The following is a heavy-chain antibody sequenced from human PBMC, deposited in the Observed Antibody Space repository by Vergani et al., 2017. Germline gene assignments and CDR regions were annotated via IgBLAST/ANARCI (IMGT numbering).Heavy chain of an antibody. CDR2: INHSGST. D-gene: IGHD3-3*01. V-gene: IGHV4-34*01. CDR3: ARGARVRYLEWLSREERGGYYYYAMDV. J-gene: IGHJ6*02. CDR1: GGSLSGYY. Sequence: QVQLQQWGAGLLKPSETLSLTCAVYGGSLSGYYWSWIRQPPGKGLEWIGEINHSGSTNYNPSLKSRVTISVDTSKNQFSLKLSSVTAADTAVYYCARGARVRYLEWLSREERGGYYYYAMDVWGQGTTVTVSS.